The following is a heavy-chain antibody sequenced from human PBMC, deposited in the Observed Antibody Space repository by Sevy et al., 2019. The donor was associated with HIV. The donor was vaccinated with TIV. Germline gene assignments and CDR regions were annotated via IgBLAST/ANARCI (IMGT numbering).Heavy chain of an antibody. CDR1: GYTFTSYD. D-gene: IGHD6-19*01. Sequence: ASLKVSCKASGYTFTSYDINWVRQATGQGLEWMGWMNPNSGNTGYAQKFQGRVTMTRNTSISTAYMELSSLRSEDTAVYYCARGSSSGWYNYYYGIDVWGQGTTVTVSS. J-gene: IGHJ6*02. CDR3: ARGSSSGWYNYYYGIDV. CDR2: MNPNSGNT. V-gene: IGHV1-8*01.